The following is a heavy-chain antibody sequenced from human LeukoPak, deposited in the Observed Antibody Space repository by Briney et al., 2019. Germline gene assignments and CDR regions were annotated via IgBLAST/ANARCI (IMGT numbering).Heavy chain of an antibody. J-gene: IGHJ4*02. Sequence: GGSLKLSCAASGFTFSNYAMSWVRQAPGKGLEWVSAISGSASSTYHADSVKGRFTISRDNSKNTLYLQMNSLRADDTAVYYCAKCRGRGDCYSFDYWGQGTLVTVSS. CDR1: GFTFSNYA. D-gene: IGHD2-21*02. CDR3: AKCRGRGDCYSFDY. CDR2: ISGSASST. V-gene: IGHV3-23*01.